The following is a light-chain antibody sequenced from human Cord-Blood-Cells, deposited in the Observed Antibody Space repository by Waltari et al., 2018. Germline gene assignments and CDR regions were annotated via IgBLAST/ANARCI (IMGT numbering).Light chain of an antibody. CDR3: QQYYSTPPT. Sequence: DIVMTQSPDSLAVSLGERDTTNCKSSPSVLYSSNNKNYLAWYQQKPGQPPKLLIYWASTRETGVPDRFSGSGSGTDFTLTISSLQAEDVAVYYCQQYYSTPPTFGQGTKVEIK. V-gene: IGKV4-1*01. CDR2: WAS. CDR1: PSVLYSSNNKNY. J-gene: IGKJ1*01.